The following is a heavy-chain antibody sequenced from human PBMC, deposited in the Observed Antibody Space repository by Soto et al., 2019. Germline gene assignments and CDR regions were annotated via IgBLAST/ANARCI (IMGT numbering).Heavy chain of an antibody. V-gene: IGHV4-39*01. CDR1: GGSISSSRSY. D-gene: IGHD6-13*01. CDR2: IFYAGNT. Sequence: SETLSLTCNVSGGSISSSRSYWAWFRQHPGKELEWIANIFYAGNTYYNTSLKSRVTVSVDMSKNQFSLKLDSVTAADTAVYYCARQAAAPGIDLWFDPWGQGTLVTVSS. CDR3: ARQAAAPGIDLWFDP. J-gene: IGHJ5*02.